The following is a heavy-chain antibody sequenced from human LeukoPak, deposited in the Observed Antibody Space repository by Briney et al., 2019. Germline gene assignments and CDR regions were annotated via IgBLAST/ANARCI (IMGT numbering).Heavy chain of an antibody. Sequence: GGSLRLSCAAPGFTFSSYAMYWVRQAPGKGLEWVAVISCDGSIKYYADSVKGRFTISRDNSKNTLFLQMNSLRVEDTAVYYCARDRAGAFDIWGQGTMVTVSS. J-gene: IGHJ3*02. D-gene: IGHD3-10*01. V-gene: IGHV3-30-3*01. CDR1: GFTFSSYA. CDR2: ISCDGSIK. CDR3: ARDRAGAFDI.